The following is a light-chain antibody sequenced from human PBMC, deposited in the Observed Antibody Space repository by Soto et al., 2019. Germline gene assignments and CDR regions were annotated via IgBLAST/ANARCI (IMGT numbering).Light chain of an antibody. CDR1: QGLVHSDGNTY. CDR3: MQSTHWPLT. CDR2: QVS. Sequence: DVLMTQSPLSLPVTLGQPSSICCRASQGLVHSDGNTYLNWLQQRPGQSPRRLFYQVSNRDSGVPDRFSGSGSGTDFTLEISRVEAEDVGVYFCMQSTHWPLTFGGGTKVDIK. J-gene: IGKJ4*01. V-gene: IGKV2-30*02.